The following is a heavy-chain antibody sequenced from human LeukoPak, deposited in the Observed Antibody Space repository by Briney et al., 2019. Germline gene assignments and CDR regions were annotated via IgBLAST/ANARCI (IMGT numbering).Heavy chain of an antibody. D-gene: IGHD4-11*01. CDR1: GFTFSSYS. CDR2: ISSSSSTI. J-gene: IGHJ4*02. CDR3: ARDQVVTTVTTTFDY. Sequence: GGSLRLSCAASGFTFSSYSMNWVRQAPGKGLEWVSYISSSSSTIYYADSVKGRFTISRDDAKNSLYLQMNSLRAEDTAVYYCARDQVVTTVTTTFDYWGQGTLVTVSS. V-gene: IGHV3-48*01.